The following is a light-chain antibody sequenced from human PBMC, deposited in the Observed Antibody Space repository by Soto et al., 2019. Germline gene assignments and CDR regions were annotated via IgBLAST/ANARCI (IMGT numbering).Light chain of an antibody. CDR2: DVS. CDR3: SSFTSSTTYV. Sequence: QSALTQYTSVSASPGQSITISCTGNSNVVGGYNYVSWYQQHPCKAPKLMIYDVSNRPSGVSNRFSGSKSGNTASLTISGLQTEGEADYYCSSFTSSTTYVFGTGTKVTVL. J-gene: IGLJ1*01. V-gene: IGLV2-14*01. CDR1: SNVVGGYNY.